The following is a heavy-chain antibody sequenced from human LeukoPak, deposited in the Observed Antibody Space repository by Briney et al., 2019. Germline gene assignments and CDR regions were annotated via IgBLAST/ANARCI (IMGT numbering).Heavy chain of an antibody. CDR2: ISSSGSTI. Sequence: GGSLRLSCAASGFTFSSYEMNWVRQAPGKGLEWVSYISSSGSTIYYADSVKGRFTISRDNAKNSLYLQMKSLRAEYTAVYYCAELGITMIGGVWGKGTTVTVSS. V-gene: IGHV3-48*03. CDR1: GFTFSSYE. CDR3: AELGITMIGGV. D-gene: IGHD3-10*02. J-gene: IGHJ6*04.